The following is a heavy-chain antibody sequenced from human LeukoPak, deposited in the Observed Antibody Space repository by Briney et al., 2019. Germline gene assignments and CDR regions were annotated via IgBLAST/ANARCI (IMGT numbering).Heavy chain of an antibody. CDR1: GYSFTSYW. CDR3: ARHAALIAAAGYNDY. D-gene: IGHD6-13*01. Sequence: GESLKISCKGSGYSFTSYWIGWVRQMPGKGLEWMGIIYPGDFDTRYSPSFQGQVTISADKSISTAYLQWSSLKASDTAMYYCARHAALIAAAGYNDYWGQGTLVTVSS. V-gene: IGHV5-51*01. CDR2: IYPGDFDT. J-gene: IGHJ4*02.